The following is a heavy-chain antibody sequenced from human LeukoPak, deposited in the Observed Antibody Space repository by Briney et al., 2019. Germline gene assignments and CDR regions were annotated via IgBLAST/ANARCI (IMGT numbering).Heavy chain of an antibody. V-gene: IGHV3-23*01. CDR1: GFTFSSYA. Sequence: GSLRLSCAASGFTFSSYAMSWVRQAPGKGLEWVSAISGSGGSTYYADSVKGRFTISRDNSKNTLYLQMNSLRAEDTAVYYCAKDHNRGYGYGQGNYWGQGTLVTVSS. J-gene: IGHJ4*02. CDR2: ISGSGGST. CDR3: AKDHNRGYGYGQGNY. D-gene: IGHD5-18*01.